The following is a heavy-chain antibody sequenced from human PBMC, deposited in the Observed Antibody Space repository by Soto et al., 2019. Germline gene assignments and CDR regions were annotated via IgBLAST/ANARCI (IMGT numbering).Heavy chain of an antibody. D-gene: IGHD3-22*01. CDR2: IIPILGIA. J-gene: IGHJ4*02. CDR1: GGTFSSYT. V-gene: IGHV1-69*08. Sequence: QVQLVQSGAEVKKPGSSVKVSCKASGGTFSSYTISWVRQAPGQGLEWMGRIIPILGIANYAQKFQGRVTIPADKSTSTAYMELSSLRSEDTAVYYCARETYYYDSSGYYDPLFDYWGQGTLVTVSS. CDR3: ARETYYYDSSGYYDPLFDY.